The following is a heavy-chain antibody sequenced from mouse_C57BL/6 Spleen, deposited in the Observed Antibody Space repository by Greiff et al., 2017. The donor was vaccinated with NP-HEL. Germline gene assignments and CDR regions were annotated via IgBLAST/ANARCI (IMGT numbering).Heavy chain of an antibody. V-gene: IGHV1-82*01. CDR2: IYPGDGDT. Sequence: QVQLQQSGPELVKPGASVKISCKASGYAFSSSWMNWVKQRPGKGLEWIGRIYPGDGDTNYNGKFKGKATLTADKSSSTAYMQLSSLTSEDSAVYFCAKPNWDGPYWYFDVWGTGTTVTVSS. J-gene: IGHJ1*03. CDR3: AKPNWDGPYWYFDV. CDR1: GYAFSSSW. D-gene: IGHD4-1*01.